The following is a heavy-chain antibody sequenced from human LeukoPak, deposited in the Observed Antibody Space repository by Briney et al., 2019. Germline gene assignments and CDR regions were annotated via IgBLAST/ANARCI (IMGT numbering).Heavy chain of an antibody. D-gene: IGHD6-13*01. V-gene: IGHV3-74*01. J-gene: IGHJ4*02. Sequence: PGGSLRLSCAASGFTFSSYWMHWVRQAPGKGLVWVSRINSDGSSTSYADSVKGRFTISRDNAKNTLYLQMNSLRAEDTAAYYCARGGSSSWYGSWGQGTLVTVSS. CDR1: GFTFSSYW. CDR3: ARGGSSSWYGS. CDR2: INSDGSST.